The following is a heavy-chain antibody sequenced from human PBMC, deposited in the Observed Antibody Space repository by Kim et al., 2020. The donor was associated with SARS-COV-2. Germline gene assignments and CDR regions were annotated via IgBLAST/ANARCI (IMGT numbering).Heavy chain of an antibody. V-gene: IGHV3-74*01. CDR2: IEGDGSRT. CDR3: TRDGTYGDFDY. D-gene: IGHD1-7*01. CDR1: GLNLNNFW. J-gene: IGHJ4*02. Sequence: GGSLRLSCAVSGLNLNNFWIHWVRQAPGKGLVWVARIEGDGSRTLHADSVKGRFTISKDNAKNTVYLQMSSLRVEDTAVYYCTRDGTYGDFDYWGQGTLVSVSS.